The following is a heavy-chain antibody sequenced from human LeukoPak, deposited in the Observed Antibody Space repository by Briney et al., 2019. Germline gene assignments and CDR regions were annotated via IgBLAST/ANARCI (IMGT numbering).Heavy chain of an antibody. V-gene: IGHV3-7*03. D-gene: IGHD1-1*01. CDR1: GFTFSSYA. J-gene: IGHJ5*02. Sequence: GGSLRLSCAASGFTFSSYAMSWVRQAPGKGLEWVANIQQNGIEKYSVEGRFTISRDNVNSLLYLRINSLGADDTAMYYCARDRDGKDLWGQGTLVTVSS. CDR3: ARDRDGKDL. CDR2: IQQNGIEK.